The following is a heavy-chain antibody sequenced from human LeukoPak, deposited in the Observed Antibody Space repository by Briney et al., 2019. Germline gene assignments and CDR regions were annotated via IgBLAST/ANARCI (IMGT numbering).Heavy chain of an antibody. CDR2: IIPIFGTA. Sequence: SVKVSCKASGGTFSSYAISWVRQAPGQGLEWMGGIIPIFGTANYAQKFQGRVTITADESTSTAYMELSSLRSEDTAVYYCASGEYYDILAGYSYYFDYWGQRTLVTVSS. D-gene: IGHD3-9*01. V-gene: IGHV1-69*01. J-gene: IGHJ4*02. CDR1: GGTFSSYA. CDR3: ASGEYYDILAGYSYYFDY.